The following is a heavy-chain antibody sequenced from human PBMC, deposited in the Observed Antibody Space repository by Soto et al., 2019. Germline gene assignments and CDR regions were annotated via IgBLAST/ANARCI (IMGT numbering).Heavy chain of an antibody. CDR3: AFCKGGEDRAFDI. J-gene: IGHJ3*02. V-gene: IGHV3-23*01. Sequence: EVQLLESGGGLVQPGGSLRLSCAASGFSFSIYTISWVRQAPGKGLEWVSSISGSGGSTYYADSVKGRFTISRDNSKNTLYLQMNSLRAEDTAVYYCAFCKGGEDRAFDIWGQGTMVTVSS. D-gene: IGHD2-15*01. CDR1: GFSFSIYT. CDR2: ISGSGGST.